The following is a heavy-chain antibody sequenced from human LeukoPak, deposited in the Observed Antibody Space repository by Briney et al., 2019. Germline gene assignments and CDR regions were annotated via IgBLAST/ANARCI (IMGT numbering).Heavy chain of an antibody. CDR1: GGSISRSDW. D-gene: IGHD5-24*01. CDR2: IFHSGST. J-gene: IGHJ3*01. V-gene: IGHV4-4*02. Sequence: SETLSLTCAVSGGSISRSDWWSWVRQSPGKGLEWIGEIFHSGSTKYNPSLKSRVTISVDKSKNQFSLNLTSVTAADTAMYYCARDASLQTGAFDVWGQGTMVTVSS. CDR3: ARDASLQTGAFDV.